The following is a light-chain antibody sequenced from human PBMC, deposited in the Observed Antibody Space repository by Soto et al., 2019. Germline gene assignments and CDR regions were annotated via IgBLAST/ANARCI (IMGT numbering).Light chain of an antibody. J-gene: IGLJ3*02. Sequence: QSVLTQPPSASGTPGQRVTISCSGSSSSIGSNSVNWYQQLPRTAPKVLIYTNNQRPSGVPDRFSGSKSGTSASLAISGLQSEDEADYYCCAYAGSYTWVFGGGTKLTVL. CDR2: TNN. CDR3: CAYAGSYTWV. V-gene: IGLV1-44*01. CDR1: SSSIGSNS.